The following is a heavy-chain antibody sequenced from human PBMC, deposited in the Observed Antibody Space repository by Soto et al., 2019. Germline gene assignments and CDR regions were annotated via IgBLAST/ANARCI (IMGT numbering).Heavy chain of an antibody. Sequence: QITLKESGPTLVKPTQTLTLTCTFSGFSLSTSGVGVGWIRQPPGKALEWLALIYWDDDKRYSPSLKSRLTLPKDTSKNQVVLTMTNMDPVDTATYYCAHRPEDRDAFDIWGQGTMVTVSS. CDR2: IYWDDDK. CDR1: GFSLSTSGVG. CDR3: AHRPEDRDAFDI. J-gene: IGHJ3*02. D-gene: IGHD2-15*01. V-gene: IGHV2-5*02.